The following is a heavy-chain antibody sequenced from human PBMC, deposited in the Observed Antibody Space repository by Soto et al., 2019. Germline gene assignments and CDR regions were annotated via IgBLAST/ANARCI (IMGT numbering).Heavy chain of an antibody. J-gene: IGHJ3*02. D-gene: IGHD3-3*01. CDR3: ARGLRVFGVDYGFDI. CDR2: IIPVFGSA. V-gene: IGHV1-69*13. CDR1: GGTFSSYS. Sequence: GASVKVSCKASGGTFSSYSFSWVRQAPGQGLEWMGGIIPVFGSANYAQKFQGRVTITADESTSTAYMELSSLRSEDTAVYYCARGLRVFGVDYGFDIWGQGTMVTVSS.